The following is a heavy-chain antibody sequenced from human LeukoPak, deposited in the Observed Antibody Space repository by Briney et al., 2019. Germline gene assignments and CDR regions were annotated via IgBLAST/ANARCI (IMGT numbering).Heavy chain of an antibody. Sequence: GGSLRLSCAASGFTFSSYGMHWVRQAPGKGLEWVAAISYDGSNKYYADSVQGRFTISRENAKNSFYLQMNNLRAGDTAVYYCARGADYSSSWYRESDAFDIWGQGTLVTVSS. CDR1: GFTFSSYG. V-gene: IGHV3-30*03. J-gene: IGHJ3*02. D-gene: IGHD6-13*01. CDR3: ARGADYSSSWYRESDAFDI. CDR2: ISYDGSNK.